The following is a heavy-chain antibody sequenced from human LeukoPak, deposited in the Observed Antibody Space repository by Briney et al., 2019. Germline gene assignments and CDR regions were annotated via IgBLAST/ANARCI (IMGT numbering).Heavy chain of an antibody. CDR3: VLGNCISTSCYGDDNWFDP. CDR2: TYPGDSDT. Sequence: GESLKISCKGSGYSFTSYWIGWVRQMPGKGLEWMGITYPGDSDTRYSPSFQGQVTISADKSSGTAYLQWSSLKASDTAMNYCVLGNCISTSCYGDDNWFDPWGQGTLVTVSS. CDR1: GYSFTSYW. V-gene: IGHV5-51*01. J-gene: IGHJ5*02. D-gene: IGHD2-2*01.